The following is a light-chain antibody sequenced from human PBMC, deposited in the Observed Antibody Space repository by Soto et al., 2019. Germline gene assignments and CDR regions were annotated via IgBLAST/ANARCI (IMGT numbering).Light chain of an antibody. J-gene: IGKJ1*01. Sequence: EVVWTQYPGTLYLSAGERATLSCRASQSVSSNYLAWYQQKPGQSPRLLIYGASNRASGISDRFSGSGSGTEFTLTISSLKSEDLAVYYCQQYGSSPTTCCQGTKGDIK. V-gene: IGKV3-20*01. CDR1: QSVSSNY. CDR2: GAS. CDR3: QQYGSSPTT.